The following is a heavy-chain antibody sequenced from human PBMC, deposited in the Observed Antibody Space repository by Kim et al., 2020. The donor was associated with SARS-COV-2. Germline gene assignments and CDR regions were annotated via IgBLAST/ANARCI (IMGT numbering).Heavy chain of an antibody. J-gene: IGHJ4*02. V-gene: IGHV3-23*01. Sequence: GGSLRLSCAASGFTFSSYAMSWVCQAPGKGLEWVSAISGSGGSTYYADSVKGRFTISRDNSKNTLYLQMNSLRAEDTAVYYCAKLALLRQNPAEAAAKGYYFDYWGQGTLVTVSS. D-gene: IGHD2-15*01. CDR3: AKLALLRQNPAEAAAKGYYFDY. CDR1: GFTFSSYA. CDR2: ISGSGGST.